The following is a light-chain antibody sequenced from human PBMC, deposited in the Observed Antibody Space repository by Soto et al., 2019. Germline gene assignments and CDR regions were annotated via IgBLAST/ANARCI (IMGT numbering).Light chain of an antibody. V-gene: IGKV4-1*01. CDR1: QSLFFRSKNKDY. CDR3: HQYYSIPYS. J-gene: IGKJ2*03. CDR2: WST. Sequence: DIVMTQSPDSLAVSLGERATINCKSSQSLFFRSKNKDYLAWYQHKPGQPPKLLFYWSTTQESGVPDRFSGSGSGTDFTLTISSLQAEDVAVYYCHQYYSIPYSFGQGTKLEIK.